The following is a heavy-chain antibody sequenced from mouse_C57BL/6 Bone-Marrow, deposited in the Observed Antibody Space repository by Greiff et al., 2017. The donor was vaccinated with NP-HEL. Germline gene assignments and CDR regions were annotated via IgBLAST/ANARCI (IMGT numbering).Heavy chain of an antibody. J-gene: IGHJ1*03. CDR1: GFTFSDYY. V-gene: IGHV5-16*01. Sequence: EVMLVESEGGLVQPGSSMKLSCTASGFTFSDYYMAWVRQVPEKGLEWVANINYDGSSTYYLDSLKSRFIISRDNAKNILYLQMSSLKSEDTATXYCARGGDGSGYWYFDVWGTGTTLTVSS. CDR3: ARGGDGSGYWYFDV. D-gene: IGHD1-1*01. CDR2: INYDGSST.